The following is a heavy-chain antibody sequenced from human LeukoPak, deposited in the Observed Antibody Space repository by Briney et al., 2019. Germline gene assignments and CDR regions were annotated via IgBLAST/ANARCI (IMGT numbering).Heavy chain of an antibody. CDR1: GGSFSGYY. CDR3: ARAMSIAARLQTIFDY. J-gene: IGHJ4*02. CDR2: IYHSGRT. Sequence: SETLSLTCAVYGGSFSGYYWAWIRQPPGKGLERIGSIYHSGRTYYNPSLKSRVTISVDTSKNQFSLNLTSVTAADTAVYYCARAMSIAARLQTIFDYWGQGTLVTVSS. D-gene: IGHD6-6*01. V-gene: IGHV4-34*01.